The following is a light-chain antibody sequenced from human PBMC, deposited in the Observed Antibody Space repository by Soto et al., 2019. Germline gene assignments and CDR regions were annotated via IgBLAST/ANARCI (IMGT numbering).Light chain of an antibody. Sequence: DVQLTQSPSFLSASVGDRVTISCRASQGISSYLAWYQHKPGKAPNLLISAASTLQSGVPSRFSGSGSGTEFTLTISSLQPEDFATYYCQQLNSYPISFGGGTKVDIK. J-gene: IGKJ4*01. CDR1: QGISSY. CDR2: AAS. CDR3: QQLNSYPIS. V-gene: IGKV1-9*01.